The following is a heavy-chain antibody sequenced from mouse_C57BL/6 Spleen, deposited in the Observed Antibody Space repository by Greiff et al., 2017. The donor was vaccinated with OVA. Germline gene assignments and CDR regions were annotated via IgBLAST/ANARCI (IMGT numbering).Heavy chain of an antibody. Sequence: EVKLQESGPELVKPGASVKISCKASGYSFTGYYMNWVKQSPEKSLEWIGEINPSTGGTTYNQKFKAKATLTVDKSSSTAYMQLKSLTSEDSAVYYCARVDETGFAYWGQGTLVTVSA. V-gene: IGHV1-42*01. CDR1: GYSFTGYY. J-gene: IGHJ3*01. CDR2: INPSTGGT. CDR3: ARVDETGFAY.